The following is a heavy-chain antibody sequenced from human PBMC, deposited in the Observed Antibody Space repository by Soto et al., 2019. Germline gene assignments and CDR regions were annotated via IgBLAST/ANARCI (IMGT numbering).Heavy chain of an antibody. V-gene: IGHV3-48*02. CDR1: GFTFSSYS. J-gene: IGHJ3*02. Sequence: PGGSLRLSCAASGFTFSSYSMNWVRQAPGKGLERVSYISSSSSTIYYADSVKGRFTISRDNAKNSLYLQMNSLRDEDTAVYYCAREGPYYDSSGYYERSEAFDIWGQGTMVTVSS. D-gene: IGHD3-22*01. CDR2: ISSSSSTI. CDR3: AREGPYYDSSGYYERSEAFDI.